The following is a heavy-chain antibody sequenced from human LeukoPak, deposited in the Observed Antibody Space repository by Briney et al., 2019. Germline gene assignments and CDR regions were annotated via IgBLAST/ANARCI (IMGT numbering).Heavy chain of an antibody. CDR2: ISGSGGST. Sequence: GGSLRLSCAASGFTFSSYGIHWVRQAPGKGLEWVSAISGSGGSTHYADSVRGRFTISRDNSKNTLYLQMNSLRAEDTAVYYCAKELGYLGYWGQGTLVTVSS. CDR1: GFTFSSYG. J-gene: IGHJ4*02. D-gene: IGHD3-16*01. V-gene: IGHV3-23*01. CDR3: AKELGYLGY.